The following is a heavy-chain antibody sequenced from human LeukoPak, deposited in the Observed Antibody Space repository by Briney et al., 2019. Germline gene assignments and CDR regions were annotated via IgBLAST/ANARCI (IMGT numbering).Heavy chain of an antibody. CDR2: ISSSSSYI. V-gene: IGHV3-21*01. CDR3: AKGWELHWFDP. Sequence: GGSLRLSCAASGFTFSSYSMNWVRQAPGKGLEWVSSISSSSSYIYYADSVKGRFTISRDNAKNSLYLQMNSLRAEDTAVYYCAKGWELHWFDPWGQGTLVTVSS. J-gene: IGHJ5*02. D-gene: IGHD1-26*01. CDR1: GFTFSSYS.